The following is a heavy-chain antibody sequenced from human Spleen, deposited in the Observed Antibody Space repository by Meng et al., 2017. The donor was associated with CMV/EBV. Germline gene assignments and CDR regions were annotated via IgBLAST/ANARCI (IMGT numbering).Heavy chain of an antibody. CDR3: ARGKSGSYRFDY. CDR1: GFTFSSYS. CDR2: ISSSSSYI. Sequence: SWAGSGFTFSSYSMNWVRQAPGKGLEWVSSISSSSSYIYYADSVKGRFTISRDNAKNSLYLQMNSLRAEDTAVYYCARGKSGSYRFDYWGQGTLVTVSS. J-gene: IGHJ4*02. V-gene: IGHV3-21*01. D-gene: IGHD1-26*01.